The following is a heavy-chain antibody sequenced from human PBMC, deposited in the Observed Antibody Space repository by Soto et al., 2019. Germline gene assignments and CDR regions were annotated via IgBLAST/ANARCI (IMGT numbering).Heavy chain of an antibody. V-gene: IGHV3-74*01. CDR1: GFTFSSYW. D-gene: IGHD4-4*01. Sequence: EVQLVESGGGLVQPGGSLRLSCAASGFTFSSYWMHWVRQAPGKGLVWVSRINSDGSSTSYADSVKGRFTISRDNAKNTLYLQMNSLRAEDTAVYYCALDYSPMYYYYYMDVWGKGNTVTVSS. J-gene: IGHJ6*03. CDR3: ALDYSPMYYYYYMDV. CDR2: INSDGSST.